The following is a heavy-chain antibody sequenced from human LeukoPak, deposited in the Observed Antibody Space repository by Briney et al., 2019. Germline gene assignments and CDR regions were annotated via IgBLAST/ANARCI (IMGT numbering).Heavy chain of an antibody. CDR3: ARVMNSGYADY. V-gene: IGHV3-30*04. Sequence: GGSLRLSCAASGFTFSSYAMHWVRQAPGKGLEWVAVISYDGSNKYYADSVKGRFTISRDNSKNTLYLQMNSLRAEDTAVYYCARVMNSGYADYWGQGTLVTVSS. D-gene: IGHD5-12*01. CDR2: ISYDGSNK. J-gene: IGHJ4*02. CDR1: GFTFSSYA.